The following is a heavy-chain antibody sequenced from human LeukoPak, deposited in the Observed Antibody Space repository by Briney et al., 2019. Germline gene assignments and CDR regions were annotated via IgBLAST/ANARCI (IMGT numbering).Heavy chain of an antibody. CDR1: GFTFDDYA. D-gene: IGHD5-24*01. Sequence: GRSLRLSCAASGFTFDDYAMHWVRQAPGKGLEWVSGISWNSGRIGYADSVKGRFTISRDNAKNTLYLQVNSLRAEDTAVYYCARDGGDGYKGAFDIWGQGTMVTVSS. J-gene: IGHJ3*02. V-gene: IGHV3-9*01. CDR3: ARDGGDGYKGAFDI. CDR2: ISWNSGRI.